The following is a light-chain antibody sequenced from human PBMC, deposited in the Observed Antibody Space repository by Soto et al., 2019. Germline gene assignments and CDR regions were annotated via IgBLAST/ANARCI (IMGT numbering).Light chain of an antibody. J-gene: IGKJ5*01. CDR3: QQYNNWPAIT. V-gene: IGKV3D-15*01. CDR2: GAS. Sequence: EIVLTQSPATLSSFPGERVTLSCRASQSVTSSYLAWYQQKPGQAPRLLIYGASTRATGIPARFSGSGSGTEFTLTISSLQSEDFAVYYCQQYNNWPAITFGQGTRLEIK. CDR1: QSVTSSY.